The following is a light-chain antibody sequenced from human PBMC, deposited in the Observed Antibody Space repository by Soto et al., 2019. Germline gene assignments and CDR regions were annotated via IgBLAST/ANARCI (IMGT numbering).Light chain of an antibody. Sequence: EIVMTQSPATLSLSPGERTALSCRASKSINSELAWYQQKPGQPPRLLIYAASTRATGVPARFTGSDSGSEFTLTISGLQSEDFAVYYCQQGHNWPLTFGQGTRLEI. CDR2: AAS. J-gene: IGKJ2*01. CDR3: QQGHNWPLT. V-gene: IGKV3-15*01. CDR1: KSINSE.